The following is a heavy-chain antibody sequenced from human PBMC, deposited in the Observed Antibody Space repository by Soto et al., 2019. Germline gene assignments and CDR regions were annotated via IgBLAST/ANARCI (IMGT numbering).Heavy chain of an antibody. D-gene: IGHD5-12*01. J-gene: IGHJ5*02. CDR3: ARRRDGYTGVWFDP. CDR1: GAPISAFY. CDR2: IYYSGST. Sequence: SETLSLTCNVSGAPISAFYWSWIRQTPGKGLEWIGHIYYSGSTNYNPSLSSRVTISLDTSKNQFSLNLTSVTAADMAVYYCARRRDGYTGVWFDPWGQGTLVTVSS. V-gene: IGHV4-59*01.